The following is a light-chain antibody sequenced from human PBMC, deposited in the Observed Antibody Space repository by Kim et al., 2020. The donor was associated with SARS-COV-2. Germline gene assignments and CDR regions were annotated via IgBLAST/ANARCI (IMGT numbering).Light chain of an antibody. CDR3: NSRDSSGNHLV. V-gene: IGLV3-19*01. Sequence: ALGRTVRITCQEDSLRSYYASWYQQKPGRAPVLVIYGKNNRPSGIPDRFSGSSSGNTASLTITGAQAEDEADYYCNSRDSSGNHLVFGGGTQLTVL. CDR2: GKN. CDR1: SLRSYY. J-gene: IGLJ3*02.